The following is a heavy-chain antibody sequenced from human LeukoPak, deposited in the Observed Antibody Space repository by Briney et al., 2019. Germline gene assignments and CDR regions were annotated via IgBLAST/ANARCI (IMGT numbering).Heavy chain of an antibody. CDR3: ARVGRNYYDSSGYSL. CDR2: IRSKANSYAT. J-gene: IGHJ4*02. D-gene: IGHD3-22*01. V-gene: IGHV3-73*01. Sequence: GGSLKLSCAASGFTFSGSAMHWVRQASGKGLEWVGRIRSKANSYATAYAASVKGRFTISRDDSKNTAYLQMNSLRAEDTAVYYCARVGRNYYDSSGYSLWGQGTLVTVSS. CDR1: GFTFSGSA.